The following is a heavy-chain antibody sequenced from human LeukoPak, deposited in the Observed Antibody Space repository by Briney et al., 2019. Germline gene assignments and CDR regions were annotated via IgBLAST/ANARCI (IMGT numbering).Heavy chain of an antibody. D-gene: IGHD3-22*01. CDR1: GYTFTSYY. CDR3: ARVGYYDSSGYYDGASDY. Sequence: GASVKVSCKASGYTFTSYYMHWVRQAPGQGLEWMGIINPSGGSTSYAQKFQGRVTMTRDVSTSTVYMELSSLRSEDTAVYYCARVGYYDSSGYYDGASDYWGQGTLVTVSS. CDR2: INPSGGST. V-gene: IGHV1-46*01. J-gene: IGHJ4*02.